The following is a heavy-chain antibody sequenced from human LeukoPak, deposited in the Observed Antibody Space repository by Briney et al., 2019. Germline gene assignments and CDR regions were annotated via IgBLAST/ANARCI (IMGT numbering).Heavy chain of an antibody. Sequence: GGSLRLSCAASGFTFTNYGMHWVRQAPGRGLEWVTFIRFDGSNKYYADSMKGRFTISRDNAKNSLYLQMNSLRAEDTAVYYCARDFLTDIDYWGQGTLVTVSS. D-gene: IGHD2/OR15-2a*01. CDR2: IRFDGSNK. J-gene: IGHJ4*02. CDR3: ARDFLTDIDY. CDR1: GFTFTNYG. V-gene: IGHV3-30*02.